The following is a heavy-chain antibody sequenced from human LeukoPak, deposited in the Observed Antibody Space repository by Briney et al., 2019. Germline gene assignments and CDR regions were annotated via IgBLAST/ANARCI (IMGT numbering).Heavy chain of an antibody. CDR1: GGSISSSTYY. J-gene: IGHJ4*02. Sequence: SETLSLTCTVSGGSISSSTYYWGWIRQPPGKGLEWIGNIYYGGSTFYNPSLKSRVTISLDTSKNQFSLKLSSVTAADTAVYYCANLHFGVVTVDYWGQGTLVTVSS. CDR2: IYYGGST. D-gene: IGHD3-3*01. CDR3: ANLHFGVVTVDY. V-gene: IGHV4-39*01.